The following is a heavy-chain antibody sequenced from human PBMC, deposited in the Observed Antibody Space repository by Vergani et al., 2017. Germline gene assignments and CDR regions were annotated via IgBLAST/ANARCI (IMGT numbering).Heavy chain of an antibody. J-gene: IGHJ4*02. CDR2: IDEYGNRA. D-gene: IGHD3-16*01. CDR3: AKHFRGWGIDY. CDR1: GFSFNTYW. V-gene: IGHV3-74*03. Sequence: EVQLVESGGGSVQSGGSLRLSCVASGFSFNTYWMHWVRQVPGKGLMWVARIDEYGNRATYGDFETGRFTISRDNAKNTVFLQMNSLRTDDTATYYCAKHFRGWGIDYWGQGTQVIVSS.